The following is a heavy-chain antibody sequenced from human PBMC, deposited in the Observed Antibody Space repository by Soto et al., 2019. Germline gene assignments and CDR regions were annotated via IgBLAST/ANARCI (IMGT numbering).Heavy chain of an antibody. J-gene: IGHJ6*02. CDR2: IFCTGST. V-gene: IGHV4-59*12. D-gene: IGHD5-18*01. Sequence: SETLSLTCTVSGGSINDYYWSWIRQPPGKGLEWIGQIFCTGSTNYNPSLKSRVTISVDRSKNQFSLRLRSVTAADTAVYYCAKDCHPIQLWPTNYYYGMDVWGQGTTVTVSS. CDR3: AKDCHPIQLWPTNYYYGMDV. CDR1: GGSINDYY.